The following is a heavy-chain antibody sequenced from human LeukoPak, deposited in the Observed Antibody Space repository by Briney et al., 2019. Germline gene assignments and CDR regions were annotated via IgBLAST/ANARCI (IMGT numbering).Heavy chain of an antibody. CDR1: GFTFSDHY. V-gene: IGHV3-30*03. J-gene: IGHJ4*02. Sequence: GGSLRLSCAASGFTFSDHYMDWVRQAPGKGLEWVALIGHDGADKYYADSVKGRFLISRDNSKNMLFLQMNSLIIEDTAVYYCARNSDYYDYSPQSVWGQGTLVTVS. D-gene: IGHD3-22*01. CDR3: ARNSDYYDYSPQSV. CDR2: IGHDGADK.